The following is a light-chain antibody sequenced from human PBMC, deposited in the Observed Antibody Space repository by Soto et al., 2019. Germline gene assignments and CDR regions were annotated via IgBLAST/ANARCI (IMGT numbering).Light chain of an antibody. Sequence: DIQMTQSPATLSASPGDRVTITCRASQSISSWLAWYQQKPGKDPKLLIDDASRLVSGVPSRFSGSGSGAKFTLIISSRQPDDVAAYYCRQYNTYPLTFGQGTKVDIE. J-gene: IGKJ3*01. CDR3: RQYNTYPLT. V-gene: IGKV1-5*01. CDR2: DAS. CDR1: QSISSW.